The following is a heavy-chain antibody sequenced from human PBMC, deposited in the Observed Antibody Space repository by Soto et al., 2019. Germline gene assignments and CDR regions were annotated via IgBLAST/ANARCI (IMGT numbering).Heavy chain of an antibody. D-gene: IGHD2-2*01. CDR2: INPNSGGT. CDR3: ARDYRYCSSTSCQKRSYYYMDV. J-gene: IGHJ6*03. Sequence: ASVKVSCKASGYTFTGYYMHWVRQAPGQGLEWKGWINPNSGGTNYAQKFQGWVTMTRDTSISTAYMELSRLRSDDTAVYYCARDYRYCSSTSCQKRSYYYMDVWGKGTTVTVSS. CDR1: GYTFTGYY. V-gene: IGHV1-2*04.